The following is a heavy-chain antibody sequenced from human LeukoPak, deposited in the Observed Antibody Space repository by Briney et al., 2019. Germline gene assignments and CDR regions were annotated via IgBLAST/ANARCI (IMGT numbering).Heavy chain of an antibody. J-gene: IGHJ4*02. CDR1: GGSISSSGYY. D-gene: IGHD2-2*01. CDR3: AIGVAVVQATHYYFDY. V-gene: IGHV4-39*01. Sequence: SETLSLTCTVSGGSISSSGYYWGWIRQPPGKGLEWIGSIYYSGSTYYNPSLKSRVTISVDTSKNQFSLKLSSVTAADTAVYYCAIGVAVVQATHYYFDYWGQGSLVTVSS. CDR2: IYYSGST.